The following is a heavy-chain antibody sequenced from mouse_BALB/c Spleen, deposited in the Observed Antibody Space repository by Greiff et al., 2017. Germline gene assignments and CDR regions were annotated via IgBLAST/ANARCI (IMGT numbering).Heavy chain of an antibody. CDR2: ISDGDSYT. D-gene: IGHD2-4*01. CDR3: ARDRGDYDGFAY. Sequence: EVQVVESGGGLVKPGGSLKLSCAASGFTFSDYYMNWVRQNPEKSLEWVATISDGDSYTYYPDSVKGRFTISRDNAKNNLYLQMSSLKSEDTAMYYCARDRGDYDGFAYWGQGTLVTVSA. CDR1: GFTFSDYY. V-gene: IGHV5-4*02. J-gene: IGHJ3*01.